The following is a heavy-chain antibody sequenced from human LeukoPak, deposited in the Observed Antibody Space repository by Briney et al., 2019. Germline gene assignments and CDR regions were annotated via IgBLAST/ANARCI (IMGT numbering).Heavy chain of an antibody. J-gene: IGHJ4*02. CDR2: IYYSGST. CDR1: GGSISSGSYY. Sequence: SETLSLTCTVSGGSISSGSYYWSWIRQPAGKGLEWIGRIYYSGSTNYNPSLKSRVTISVDTSKNQFSLKLSSVTAADTAVYYCARVSGQWLAEYYFDYWGQGTLVTVSS. CDR3: ARVSGQWLAEYYFDY. D-gene: IGHD6-19*01. V-gene: IGHV4-61*10.